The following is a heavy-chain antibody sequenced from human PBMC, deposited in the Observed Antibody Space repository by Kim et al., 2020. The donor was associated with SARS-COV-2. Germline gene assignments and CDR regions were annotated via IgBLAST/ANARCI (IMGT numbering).Heavy chain of an antibody. D-gene: IGHD3-9*01. Sequence: SETLSLTCAVYGGSFSGYFWSWVRQPPGKGLEWIGEINQSGSTTYNPSVKSRVTISVDTSKNQFSLKLTSVTAADTAVYYCARNYFDWSFGMDVWGQGTTVTVSS. J-gene: IGHJ6*02. V-gene: IGHV4-34*01. CDR2: INQSGST. CDR3: ARNYFDWSFGMDV. CDR1: GGSFSGYF.